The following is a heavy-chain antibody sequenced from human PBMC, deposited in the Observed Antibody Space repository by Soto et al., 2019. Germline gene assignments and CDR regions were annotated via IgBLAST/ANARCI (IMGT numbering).Heavy chain of an antibody. V-gene: IGHV4-34*01. Sequence: PSETLSLTCDVHGDSLSGYAWSWIRQPPGKGPEWIGEITFRGVTNYHPSLKSRLSMSVDTSKNRISLNVSSVTAADTALYFCARKLEASIRHVEWFSYKWFDPWGPGTLVTVSS. J-gene: IGHJ5*02. CDR3: ARKLEASIRHVEWFSYKWFDP. CDR1: GDSLSGYA. CDR2: ITFRGVT. D-gene: IGHD3-9*01.